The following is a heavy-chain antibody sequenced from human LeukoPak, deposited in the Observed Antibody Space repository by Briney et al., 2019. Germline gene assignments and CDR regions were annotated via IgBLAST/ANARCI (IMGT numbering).Heavy chain of an antibody. CDR3: ASGKTTPLDY. D-gene: IGHD1-26*01. Sequence: GGSLRLSCAPSGFPFSCCAMSGVRQAPGRGVEWVSAISGSGGSTYYAASVKGRFTLSTDNTKNTLYLQMICLRAADTAIYYCASGKTTPLDYWGQGTLVTVSS. CDR2: ISGSGGST. CDR1: GFPFSCCA. V-gene: IGHV3-23*01. J-gene: IGHJ4*02.